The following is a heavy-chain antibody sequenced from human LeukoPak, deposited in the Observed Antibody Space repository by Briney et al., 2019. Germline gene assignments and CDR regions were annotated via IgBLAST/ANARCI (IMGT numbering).Heavy chain of an antibody. CDR2: ISGSGGST. Sequence: PGGSLRLSCAASGFTFSSYAMSWFRQAPGKGLEWVSAISGSGGSTYYADSVKGRFTISRDNSKNTLYLQMNSLRAEDTAVYYCAKDGCSSTSCWTSFDYWGQGTLVTVFS. J-gene: IGHJ4*02. V-gene: IGHV3-23*01. CDR1: GFTFSSYA. D-gene: IGHD2-2*01. CDR3: AKDGCSSTSCWTSFDY.